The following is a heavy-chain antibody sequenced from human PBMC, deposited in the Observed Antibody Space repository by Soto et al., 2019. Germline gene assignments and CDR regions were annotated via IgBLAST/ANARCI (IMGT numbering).Heavy chain of an antibody. J-gene: IGHJ6*02. Sequence: PLATVSLTCTLSAGSISSYYLRWIRQPPGKRLECIVYIYYSGRTNYNPSVSGRVTISVDTSKNQFSLKLSSVTAADTAVYYCASDYGSGSYYYYGMDVWGQGTTVTVS. CDR3: ASDYGSGSYYYYGMDV. CDR1: AGSISSYY. CDR2: IYYSGRT. D-gene: IGHD3-10*01. V-gene: IGHV4-59*01.